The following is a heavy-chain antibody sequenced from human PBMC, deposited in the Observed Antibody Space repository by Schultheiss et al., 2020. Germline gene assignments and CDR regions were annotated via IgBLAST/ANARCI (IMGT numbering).Heavy chain of an antibody. V-gene: IGHV3-11*01. CDR2: ISSSGSTI. J-gene: IGHJ6*02. CDR3: ARGGPYYDFWSGYLYYYGMDV. Sequence: GGSLRLSCAASGFTFSDYYMSWIRQAPGKGLEWVSYISSSGSTIYYADSVKGRFTISRDNAKNSLYLQMNSLRAEDTAVYYCARGGPYYDFWSGYLYYYGMDVWGQGTTVTVSS. D-gene: IGHD3-3*01. CDR1: GFTFSDYY.